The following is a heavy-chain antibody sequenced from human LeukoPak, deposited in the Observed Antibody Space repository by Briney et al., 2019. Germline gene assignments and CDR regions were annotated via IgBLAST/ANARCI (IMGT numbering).Heavy chain of an antibody. J-gene: IGHJ4*02. V-gene: IGHV4-59*08. CDR1: GGSISSYY. D-gene: IGHD4-23*01. Sequence: SETLSLTCTVSGGSISSYYWSWIRQPPGKGLEWIGYIYYSGSTNYNPSLKSRVTISVDMSKTQFSLRLSSVTAADTALYYCARHLGTMVTPDFDYWGQGTLVTVSS. CDR3: ARHLGTMVTPDFDY. CDR2: IYYSGST.